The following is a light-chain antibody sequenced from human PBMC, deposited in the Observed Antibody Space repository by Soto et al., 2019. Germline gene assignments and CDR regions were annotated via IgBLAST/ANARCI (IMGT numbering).Light chain of an antibody. J-gene: IGKJ1*01. CDR2: DAS. V-gene: IGKV3-11*01. Sequence: EIVLTQSPATLSLSPGERATLSCRASQSVSSYLAWYQQKPGQAPRLLIYDASNRATGIPARFSGSGSGTDFTLTISSLEPEDFAVYYCQQRSNLPPTF. CDR1: QSVSSY. CDR3: QQRSNLPPT.